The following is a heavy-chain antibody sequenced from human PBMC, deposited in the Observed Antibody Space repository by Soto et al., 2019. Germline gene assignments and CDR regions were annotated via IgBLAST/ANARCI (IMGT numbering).Heavy chain of an antibody. CDR1: GDSISSSSHY. CDR2: IYYTGTT. D-gene: IGHD6-19*01. J-gene: IGHJ4*02. CDR3: ARQVVGVAVAD. V-gene: IGHV4-39*01. Sequence: PWETLSLTCLVSGDSISSSSHYWVWIRQPPGKGLEWIGNIYYTGTTDYNPSLKSRVTISVDTSKNQFSLNLKSVTAADTAVYYCARQVVGVAVADWGQGTQVIVSS.